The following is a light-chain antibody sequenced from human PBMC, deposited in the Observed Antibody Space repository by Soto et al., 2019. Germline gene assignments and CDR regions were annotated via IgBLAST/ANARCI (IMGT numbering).Light chain of an antibody. CDR2: GAS. V-gene: IGKV3-20*01. CDR1: QSVGRDY. Sequence: ETVLTQSPGTLSLSPGERATLSCRASQSVGRDYLAWYRQKRGQAPRLLIHGASSRATGIPDRFSGSGSGTDFTLPSRRLEPEAFAVCYCQQYASSPLTFGGGTKVEIK. CDR3: QQYASSPLT. J-gene: IGKJ4*01.